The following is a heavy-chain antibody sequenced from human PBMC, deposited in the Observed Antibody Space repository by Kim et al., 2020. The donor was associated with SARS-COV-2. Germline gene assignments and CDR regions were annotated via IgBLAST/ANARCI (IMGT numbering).Heavy chain of an antibody. CDR3: ATTSFYDSGSILSYYYYMAV. Sequence: SVKVSCKASGGSFNTDAINWVRQAPGQGLEWMGRIIPLLDTSNYAQNFQGRVTITADKSTSTAYLELTSLRSDDTAVYYCATTSFYDSGSILSYYYYMAVWGKGTAVSVSS. CDR2: IIPLLDTS. D-gene: IGHD3-10*01. CDR1: GGSFNTDA. J-gene: IGHJ6*03. V-gene: IGHV1-69*04.